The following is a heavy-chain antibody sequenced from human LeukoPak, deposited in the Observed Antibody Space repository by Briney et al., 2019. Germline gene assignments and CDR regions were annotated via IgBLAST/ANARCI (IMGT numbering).Heavy chain of an antibody. CDR2: IKEDGTDK. CDR1: GFNFRAYW. V-gene: IGHV3-7*01. D-gene: IGHD5-24*01. CDR3: ARETPRRGETRDGYR. J-gene: IGHJ4*02. Sequence: GGSLGLSCTTFGFNFRAYWMGWVRQAPGKGPEWVANIKEDGTDKHYADSVKGRFTISRDNPKNLLFLQINSLRVEDTAVYYCARETPRRGETRDGYRWGQGTVVTVSS.